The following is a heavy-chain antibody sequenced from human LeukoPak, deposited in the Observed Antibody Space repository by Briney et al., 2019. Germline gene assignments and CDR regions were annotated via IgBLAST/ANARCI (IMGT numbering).Heavy chain of an antibody. CDR2: ISGSGGST. V-gene: IGHV3-23*01. D-gene: IGHD6-13*01. CDR3: AKDLTWSSSELDDY. CDR1: GFTFSSYA. Sequence: PGGSLRLSCAASGFTFSSYAMSWVRQAPGKGLEWVSAISGSGGSTYYADSVKGRFTISRDNSKNTLYLQMNSLRAEDTAVYYCAKDLTWSSSELDDYWGQGTLVTVSS. J-gene: IGHJ4*02.